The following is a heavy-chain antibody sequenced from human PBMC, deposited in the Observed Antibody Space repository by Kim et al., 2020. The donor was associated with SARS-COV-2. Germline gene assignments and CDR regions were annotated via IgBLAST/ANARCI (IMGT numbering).Heavy chain of an antibody. J-gene: IGHJ4*02. CDR2: IYPGDSDT. V-gene: IGHV5-51*01. CDR3: ARVATIDFDY. D-gene: IGHD5-12*01. CDR1: GYDFTTYW. Sequence: GESLKISCKGSGYDFTTYWIGWVRQMPGKGLEWMGIIYPGDSDTRYSPSFQGQVTISVDKSSSTAYLQWSSLKASDTAIYYCARVATIDFDYWGQGTLVTVSS.